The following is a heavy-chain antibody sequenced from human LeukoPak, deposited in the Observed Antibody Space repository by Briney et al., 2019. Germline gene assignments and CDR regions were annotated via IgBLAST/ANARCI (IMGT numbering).Heavy chain of an antibody. CDR2: IYHSGST. V-gene: IGHV4-4*02. CDR3: ASSLFDP. Sequence: PSETLSLTCAVSGGSISSRNWWSWFRQPPGKGLEWIGEIYHSGSTTYNPSLMSRVTMSLDKSKNQFSLTLTSVTVADTAVYYCASSLFDPWGQGILVTVSS. J-gene: IGHJ5*02. CDR1: GGSISSRNW.